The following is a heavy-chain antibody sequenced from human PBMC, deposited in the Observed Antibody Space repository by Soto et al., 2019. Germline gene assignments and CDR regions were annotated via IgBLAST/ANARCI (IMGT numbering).Heavy chain of an antibody. CDR3: ARRYGWAFDI. CDR2: IYYSGST. CDR1: GSSISSSSFH. V-gene: IGHV4-39*07. Sequence: PSETLSLTCTVSGSSISSSSFHWGWIRQPPGKGLEWIGSIYYSGSTYYSPSLKSRVTISVDTSKNQFSLKLSSVTAADTAVYYCARRYGWAFDIWGQGTMVTVSS. J-gene: IGHJ3*02. D-gene: IGHD3-16*01.